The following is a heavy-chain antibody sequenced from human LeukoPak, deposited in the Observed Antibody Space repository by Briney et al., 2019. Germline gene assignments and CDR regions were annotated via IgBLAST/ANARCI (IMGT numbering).Heavy chain of an antibody. D-gene: IGHD6-13*01. CDR2: TYYKSKWYN. CDR1: GDIVSSNSAA. CDR3: SRDPAAAGYYYYYNLDV. V-gene: IGHV6-1*01. Sequence: SQTLSLTCAISGDIVSSNSAAWNWIRQSPSRGLEWLGRTYYKSKWYNDYAISVKSRITINPGTSKNQFSLQLNSVTPEDTAVYYCSRDPAAAGYYYYYNLDVWGQGTTVTASS. J-gene: IGHJ6*02.